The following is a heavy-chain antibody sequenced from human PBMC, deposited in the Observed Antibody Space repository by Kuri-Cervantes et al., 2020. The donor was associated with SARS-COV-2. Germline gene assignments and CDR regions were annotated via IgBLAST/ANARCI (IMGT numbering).Heavy chain of an antibody. V-gene: IGHV3-48*01. J-gene: IGHJ6*03. CDR2: ISSSSSTI. Sequence: GESLKISCAASGFTFSSYSMNWVRQAPGKGLEWVSYISSSSSTIYYADSVKGRFTISRDNSKNTLYLQMNSLRAEDTAVYYCAKCPTSKYYYYYMDVWGKGTTVHRLL. CDR3: AKCPTSKYYYYYMDV. D-gene: IGHD2-2*01. CDR1: GFTFSSYS.